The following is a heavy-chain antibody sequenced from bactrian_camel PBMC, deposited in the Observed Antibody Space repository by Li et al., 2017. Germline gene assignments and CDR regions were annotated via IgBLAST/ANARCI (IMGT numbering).Heavy chain of an antibody. CDR3: AITSKYCSGGDLMHLPGVFVA. J-gene: IGHJ6*01. CDR2: IYAGFGHT. CDR1: GETFSSYW. D-gene: IGHD1*01. Sequence: VQLVESGGGLVQPGGSLRLSCAASGETFSSYWMYWVRQAPGKGLEWVSGIYAGFGHTVYADSVKGRFTISRDDAKQILYLQMNSLELEDSAMYYCAITSKYCSGGDLMHLPGVFVAWGQGTQVTVS. V-gene: IGHV3S1*01.